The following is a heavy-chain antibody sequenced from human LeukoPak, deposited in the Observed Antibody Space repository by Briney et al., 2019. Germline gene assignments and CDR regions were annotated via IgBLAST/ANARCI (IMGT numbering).Heavy chain of an antibody. Sequence: GGSLRLSCAASGFTFDDYGMSWVRQAPGKGLEWVSGINWNGGSTGYADSVKGRFTISRDNSKNTLYLQMNSLRAEDTAVYYCAKDVSSGWYLFDYWGQGTLVTVSS. CDR2: INWNGGST. CDR3: AKDVSSGWYLFDY. CDR1: GFTFDDYG. J-gene: IGHJ4*02. D-gene: IGHD6-19*01. V-gene: IGHV3-20*04.